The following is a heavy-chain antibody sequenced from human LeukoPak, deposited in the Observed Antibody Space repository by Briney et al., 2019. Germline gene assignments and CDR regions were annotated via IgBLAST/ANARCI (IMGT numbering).Heavy chain of an antibody. CDR3: AKSDDNSNFHLTGYLDY. CDR1: GFTFRDFA. V-gene: IGHV3-23*01. CDR2: ISRSGEIS. J-gene: IGHJ4*02. D-gene: IGHD3-22*01. Sequence: PGGSLRLSCAASGFTFRDFAMNWVRQAPGKGLEWVSIISRSGEISYHANSVTGRFTISRDNSKSTLYLQMNSLKAEDTAVYFCAKSDDNSNFHLTGYLDYWGQGILVSVSS.